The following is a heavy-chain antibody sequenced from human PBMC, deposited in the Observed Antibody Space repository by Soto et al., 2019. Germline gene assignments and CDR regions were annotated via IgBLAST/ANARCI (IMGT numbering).Heavy chain of an antibody. D-gene: IGHD6-13*01. CDR3: ARDESGIAAVDY. Sequence: ASVNVSCKASGYTFTSYYMHWVRQAPGQGLEWMGIINPSGGSTSYAQKFQGRVTMTRDTSTSTVYMELSSLRSEDTAVYYCARDESGIAAVDYWGQGTLVTVSS. V-gene: IGHV1-46*01. CDR1: GYTFTSYY. J-gene: IGHJ4*02. CDR2: INPSGGST.